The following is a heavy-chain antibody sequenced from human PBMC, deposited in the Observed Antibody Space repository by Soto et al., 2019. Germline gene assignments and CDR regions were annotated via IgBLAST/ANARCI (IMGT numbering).Heavy chain of an antibody. CDR1: GFTFSSYA. J-gene: IGHJ4*02. V-gene: IGHV3-23*01. D-gene: IGHD3-16*01. CDR2: ISGSGGST. CDR3: AKGNYDYIWGSYSPGGYSDY. Sequence: GGSLRLSCAASGFTFSSYAMSWVRQAPGKGLEWVSAISGSGGSTYYADSAKGRFTISRDNSKNTLYLQMNSLRAEDTAVYYCAKGNYDYIWGSYSPGGYSDYWGQGTLVTVSS.